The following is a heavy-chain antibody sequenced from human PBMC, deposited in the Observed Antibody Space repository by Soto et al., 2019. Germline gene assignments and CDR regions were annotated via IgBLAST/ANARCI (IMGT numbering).Heavy chain of an antibody. CDR3: ARGGRTMIGPEAFDI. Sequence: SETLSLTCTVSGASISRYYWSWIRQSPGKGLEWIGYLYNTGSTIYNPSLKSRVTISVDTSKNQFSLKMNSVTAADTAVYYCARGGRTMIGPEAFDIWGQGTMVTVSS. CDR1: GASISRYY. CDR2: LYNTGST. V-gene: IGHV4-59*01. J-gene: IGHJ3*02. D-gene: IGHD3-22*01.